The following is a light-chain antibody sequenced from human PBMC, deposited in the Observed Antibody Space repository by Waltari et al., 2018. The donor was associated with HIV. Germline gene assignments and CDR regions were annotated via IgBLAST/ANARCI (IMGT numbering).Light chain of an antibody. J-gene: IGLJ1*01. V-gene: IGLV3-25*03. CDR3: QSADSTGSYPDV. Sequence: SYELTQPPSVSVSPGQTARITCSGDALPNQYAYRYQQKPGQAPLLVIYKDNERPSGIPERFSGSSSGTTVTLTISGVHTEDEADYYCQSADSTGSYPDVFGTGTKVTVL. CDR2: KDN. CDR1: ALPNQY.